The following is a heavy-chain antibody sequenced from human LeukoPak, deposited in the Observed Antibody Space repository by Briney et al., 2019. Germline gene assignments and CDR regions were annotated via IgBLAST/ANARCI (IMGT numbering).Heavy chain of an antibody. V-gene: IGHV1-18*01. Sequence: GASVKVSCKASGYTFTSYGISWMRQAPGQGLEWMGWISAYNGNTNYAQKLQGRVTMTTDTSTSTAYMELRSLRSDDTAVYYCARVVMVRGVIIPWYFDLWGRGTLVTVSS. CDR2: ISAYNGNT. CDR1: GYTFTSYG. CDR3: ARVVMVRGVIIPWYFDL. J-gene: IGHJ2*01. D-gene: IGHD3-10*01.